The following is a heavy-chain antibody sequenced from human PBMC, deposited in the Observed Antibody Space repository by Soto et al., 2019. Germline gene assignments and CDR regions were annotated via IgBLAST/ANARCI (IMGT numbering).Heavy chain of an antibody. J-gene: IGHJ6*02. CDR2: LHSGGDT. CDR3: ARDGPYYYASRMDV. D-gene: IGHD3-10*01. CDR1: GIPVSSNF. V-gene: IGHV3-53*04. Sequence: EVQLVESGGGLVQPGGSLRLSCVASGIPVSSNFMTWVRQAPGKGLEWVSVLHSGGDTYYANSVKCRFTISIDDSTNTLFLQMNSLTAEDTAVYYWARDGPYYYASRMDVWGQGTTVTVSS.